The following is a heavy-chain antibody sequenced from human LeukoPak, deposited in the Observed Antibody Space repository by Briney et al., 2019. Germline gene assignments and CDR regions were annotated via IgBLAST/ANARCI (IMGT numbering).Heavy chain of an antibody. CDR1: GFTFSSYG. V-gene: IGHV3-30*18. Sequence: PGGSLRLSCAASGFTFSSYGMHWVRQAPGKGLEWVAVISYDGSNKYYADSVKGRFTISRDNSKNTLYLQMNSLRAEDTAVYYCAKDLSVDGSGSYFLDYWGQGTLVTVSS. CDR2: ISYDGSNK. D-gene: IGHD3-10*01. J-gene: IGHJ4*02. CDR3: AKDLSVDGSGSYFLDY.